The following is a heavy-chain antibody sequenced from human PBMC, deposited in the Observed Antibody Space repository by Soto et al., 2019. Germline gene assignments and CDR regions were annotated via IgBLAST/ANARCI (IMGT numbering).Heavy chain of an antibody. CDR2: IVVGSGNT. D-gene: IGHD3-22*01. J-gene: IGHJ5*02. CDR3: AASTYYYDSSGYLFRNWFDP. V-gene: IGHV1-58*01. CDR1: GFTFTSSA. Sequence: SVKVSCKASGFTFTSSAVQWVRQARGQRLEWIGWIVVGSGNTNYAQKFQERVTITRDMSTSTAYMELSSLRSEDTAVYYCAASTYYYDSSGYLFRNWFDPWGQGTLVTVSS.